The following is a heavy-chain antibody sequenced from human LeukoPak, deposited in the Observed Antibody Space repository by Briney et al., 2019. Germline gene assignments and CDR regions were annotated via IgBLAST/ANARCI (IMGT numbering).Heavy chain of an antibody. Sequence: NPSETLSLTCTVSGGSISSGDYYWSWIRQPPGKGLEWIGYIYYSGSTYYNPSLKSRVTISVDTSKNQFSLKLSSVTAADTAVYYCATGPNGQREFFNYWGQGTLVTVSS. CDR1: GGSISSGDYY. CDR3: ATGPNGQREFFNY. CDR2: IYYSGST. V-gene: IGHV4-30-4*01. J-gene: IGHJ4*02. D-gene: IGHD3-10*01.